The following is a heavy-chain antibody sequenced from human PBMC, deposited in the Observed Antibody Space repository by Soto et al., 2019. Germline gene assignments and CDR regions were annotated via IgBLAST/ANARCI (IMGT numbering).Heavy chain of an antibody. J-gene: IGHJ3*02. CDR2: IYSGGST. D-gene: IGHD5-12*01. CDR1: GFTVSSNY. Sequence: EVQLVESGGGLIQPGGSLRLSCAASGFTVSSNYMSWVRQAPGKGLEWVSVIYSGGSTYYADSVKGRFTISRDNSKNTLYLQMNSLRAEDTAVYYCAKGEGRLATIWGGAFDIWGQGTMVTVSS. CDR3: AKGEGRLATIWGGAFDI. V-gene: IGHV3-53*01.